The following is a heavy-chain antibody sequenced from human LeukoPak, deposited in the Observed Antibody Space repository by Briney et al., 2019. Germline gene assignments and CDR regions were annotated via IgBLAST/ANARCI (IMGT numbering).Heavy chain of an antibody. V-gene: IGHV3-9*01. J-gene: IGHJ4*02. CDR1: GFTFDDYA. CDR2: ISWNSDTI. Sequence: PGGSLRLSCAVSGFTFDDYAMHWVRLVPGKGLEWVSGISWNSDTIGYGDSVKGRFTISRDNSKNTLFLQMNSLRAEDTAVYYCAKYRAGVTTIPFDSWGQGTLVTVSS. CDR3: AKYRAGVTTIPFDS. D-gene: IGHD2-21*02.